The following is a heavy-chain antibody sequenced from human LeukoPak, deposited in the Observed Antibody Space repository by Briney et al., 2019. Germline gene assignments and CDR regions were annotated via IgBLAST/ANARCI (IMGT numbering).Heavy chain of an antibody. J-gene: IGHJ4*02. V-gene: IGHV3-21*01. CDR1: GFTFSSYS. D-gene: IGHD2-2*01. CDR2: ISSSSSYI. Sequence: GGSLRLSCAASGFTFSSYSMNWVRQAPGKGLEWVSYISSSSSYIYYADSVKGRFTISRDNAKNSLYLQMNSLRAEDTAVYYCARDQRYCSTTSCPSSFAFFDYWGQGTLVTVSS. CDR3: ARDQRYCSTTSCPSSFAFFDY.